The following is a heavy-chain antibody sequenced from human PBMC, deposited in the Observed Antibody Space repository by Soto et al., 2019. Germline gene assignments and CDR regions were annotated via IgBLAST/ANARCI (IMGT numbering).Heavy chain of an antibody. Sequence: GGSLRLSCAASGFTFSSYAMKWVRQAPGKGLEWVSLIGESGTPTYYADSVKGRFTISRDNSGNTLFLEMYSLRAEDTTVYYCARYIPGVRYYGMDVWGQGTTVTVSS. CDR3: ARYIPGVRYYGMDV. J-gene: IGHJ6*02. CDR1: GFTFSSYA. CDR2: IGESGTPT. D-gene: IGHD2-2*01. V-gene: IGHV3-23*01.